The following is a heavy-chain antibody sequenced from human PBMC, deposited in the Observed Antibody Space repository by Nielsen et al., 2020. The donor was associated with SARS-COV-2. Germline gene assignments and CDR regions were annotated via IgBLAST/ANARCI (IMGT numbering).Heavy chain of an antibody. V-gene: IGHV4-4*02. CDR1: GGSISSSNW. J-gene: IGHJ4*02. Sequence: SETLSLTCAVSGGSISSSNWWSWVRQPPGKGLEWIGEIYHSGSTNYNPSLKSRVTISVDTSKNQFSLKLSSVTAADTAVYYCASRGLGRNRAFDYWGQGTLVTVSS. D-gene: IGHD2/OR15-2a*01. CDR3: ASRGLGRNRAFDY. CDR2: IYHSGST.